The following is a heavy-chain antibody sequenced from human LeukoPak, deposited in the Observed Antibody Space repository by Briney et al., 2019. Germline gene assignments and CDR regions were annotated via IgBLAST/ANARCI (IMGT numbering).Heavy chain of an antibody. J-gene: IGHJ4*02. CDR1: ARSHGTSH. CDR3: ATGRLWGSRGSCYVD. Sequence: SETLSLNCPIPARSHGTSHWCHSPQPPGKGLEWIGYIYYSGSTNYNPSLKSRVTISVDTSKNQFSLKLSSVTAADTPEYYCATGRLWGSRGSCYVDWGQGTLVTVSS. V-gene: IGHV4-59*01. D-gene: IGHD2-15*01. CDR2: IYYSGST.